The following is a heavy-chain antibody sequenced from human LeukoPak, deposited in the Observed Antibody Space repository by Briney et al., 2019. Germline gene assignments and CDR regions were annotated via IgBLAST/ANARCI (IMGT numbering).Heavy chain of an antibody. Sequence: SETLSLTCAVYGGSFSGYYWSWIRQPPGKGLEWIGEISHSGSTNYNPSLRSRVTISVDTSKNQFSLKLSSVTAADTAVYYCARMNGFWSGYYVSWFDPWGQGTLVTVSS. CDR2: ISHSGST. CDR1: GGSFSGYY. CDR3: ARMNGFWSGYYVSWFDP. V-gene: IGHV4-34*01. J-gene: IGHJ5*02. D-gene: IGHD3-3*01.